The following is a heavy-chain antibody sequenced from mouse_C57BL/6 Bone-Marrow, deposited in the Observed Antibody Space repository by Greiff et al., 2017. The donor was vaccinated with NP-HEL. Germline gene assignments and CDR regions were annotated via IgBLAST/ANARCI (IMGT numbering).Heavy chain of an antibody. J-gene: IGHJ2*01. Sequence: VQLKESGAELVRPGASVKLSCTASGFNIKDDYMHWVKQRPEQGLEWMGWIDPENGDTEYASKFQGKATITADTSSNKAYLQLSSLTSEDTAVYYCTKGGLRRGDDFDYWGQGTTLTVSS. V-gene: IGHV14-4*01. CDR1: GFNIKDDY. CDR2: IDPENGDT. CDR3: TKGGLRRGDDFDY. D-gene: IGHD2-2*01.